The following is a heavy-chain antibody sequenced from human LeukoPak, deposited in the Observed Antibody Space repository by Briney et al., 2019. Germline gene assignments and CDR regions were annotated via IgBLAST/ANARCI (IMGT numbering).Heavy chain of an antibody. CDR2: INTNTVNP. Sequence: ASVKVSCKASGYTFTSHAMSWERPAPGQGLEWMGWINTNTVNPTYAQGFTGRFVFSLDTSVSTAYLQISSLKAEDTAVYYCARAHMVRGVTPFDYWGQGTLVTVSS. J-gene: IGHJ4*02. V-gene: IGHV7-4-1*02. CDR3: ARAHMVRGVTPFDY. D-gene: IGHD3-10*01. CDR1: GYTFTSHA.